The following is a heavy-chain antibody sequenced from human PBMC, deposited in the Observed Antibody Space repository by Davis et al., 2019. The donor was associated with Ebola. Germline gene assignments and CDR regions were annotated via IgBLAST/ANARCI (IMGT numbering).Heavy chain of an antibody. V-gene: IGHV3-73*01. CDR3: TRRAYYFDNTSYYGAFDY. CDR1: GFTLSDSG. J-gene: IGHJ4*02. Sequence: GGSLRLSCAASGFTLSDSGIHWVRQASGKGLEWIGRMRSITNNYATAYAASVKGRFSISSDDSKNTAYLQMNNLKSEDTAVYYCTRRAYYFDNTSYYGAFDYWGQGTQVTVSS. D-gene: IGHD3-9*01. CDR2: MRSITNNYAT.